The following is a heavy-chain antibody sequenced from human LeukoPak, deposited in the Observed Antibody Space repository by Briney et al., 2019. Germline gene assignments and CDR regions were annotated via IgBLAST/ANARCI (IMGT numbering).Heavy chain of an antibody. CDR3: ASPYGDYVWAFDI. V-gene: IGHV4-34*01. CDR1: GGSISSYY. Sequence: PSETLSLTCTVSGGSISSYYWSWIRQPPGKGLEWIGEINHSGSTNYNPSLKSRVTISVDTSKNQFSLKLSSVTAADTAVYYCASPYGDYVWAFDIWGQGTMVTVSS. D-gene: IGHD4-17*01. CDR2: INHSGST. J-gene: IGHJ3*02.